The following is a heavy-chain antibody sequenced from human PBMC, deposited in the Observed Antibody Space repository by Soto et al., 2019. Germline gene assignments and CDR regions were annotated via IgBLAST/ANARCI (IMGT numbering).Heavy chain of an antibody. V-gene: IGHV5-51*03. CDR2: IYPGDSDT. Sequence: EVQLVQSGAEVKKPGESLKISCKGSGYSFFTYWIGWVRQMPGKGLEWVGIIYPGDSDTRYSPSFQGQVSISADKSISTASLQWRSLKASDTAVYFCARWTPPKRLSGSSCPDYWGQGTLVTVSS. D-gene: IGHD2-15*01. J-gene: IGHJ4*02. CDR1: GYSFFTYW. CDR3: ARWTPPKRLSGSSCPDY.